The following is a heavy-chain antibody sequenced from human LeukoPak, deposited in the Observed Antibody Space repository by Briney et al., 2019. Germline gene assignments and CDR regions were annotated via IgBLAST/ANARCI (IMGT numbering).Heavy chain of an antibody. J-gene: IGHJ3*02. D-gene: IGHD3-3*01. CDR3: ANLKSDFWGSGKAFDI. CDR1: GFTFSSYG. V-gene: IGHV3-30*02. Sequence: GGSLRLSCAASGFTFSSYGMHWVRQAPGKGLEWVAFIRYDGSNKYYADSVKGRFTISRDNSKNTLYLQMNSLRAEDTAVYYCANLKSDFWGSGKAFDIWGQGTMVTVSS. CDR2: IRYDGSNK.